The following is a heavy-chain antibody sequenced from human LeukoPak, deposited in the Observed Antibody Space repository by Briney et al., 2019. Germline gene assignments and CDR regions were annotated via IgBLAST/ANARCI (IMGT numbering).Heavy chain of an antibody. V-gene: IGHV4-59*01. CDR2: IYYSGNT. CDR1: GGSISSYY. Sequence: PSETLSLTCTVSGGSISSYYWSWIRQPPGKGLEWIGYIYYSGNTNYNPSLKSRVTISVDTSKNQFSLKLSSVTAADTAVYYCARDSPEDYGGNSPWYFDLWGRGTLVTVSS. J-gene: IGHJ2*01. D-gene: IGHD4-23*01. CDR3: ARDSPEDYGGNSPWYFDL.